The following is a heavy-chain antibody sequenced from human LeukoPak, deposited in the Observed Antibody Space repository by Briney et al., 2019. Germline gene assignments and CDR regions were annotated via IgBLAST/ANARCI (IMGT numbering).Heavy chain of an antibody. V-gene: IGHV1-69*05. CDR1: RGTFSSYA. J-gene: IGHJ6*03. CDR2: IFPIFGTA. Sequence: EASVKVSCKASRGTFSSYAISWVRQAPGQGLEWMGGIFPIFGTANYAQKFQGRVTITTDESTSTAYMELSSLRSEDTAVYYCARGSRSGSYGSYYYMDVWGKGTTVTVSS. D-gene: IGHD1-26*01. CDR3: ARGSRSGSYGSYYYMDV.